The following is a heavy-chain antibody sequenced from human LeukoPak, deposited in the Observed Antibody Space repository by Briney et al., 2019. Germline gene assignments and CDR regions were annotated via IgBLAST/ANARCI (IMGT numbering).Heavy chain of an antibody. V-gene: IGHV3-9*01. CDR3: AKDMGSYYGSWRTDFAY. CDR1: GFTFEDYA. Sequence: GRSLRLSCAASGFTFEDYAMHWVRQAPGKGLEWVSGISYNSDSIGYADSVKGRFTISRDNAKNSLYLQMNSLRAEDTAFYYCAKDMGSYYGSWRTDFAYWGQGTLVTVSS. CDR2: ISYNSDSI. J-gene: IGHJ4*02. D-gene: IGHD3-10*01.